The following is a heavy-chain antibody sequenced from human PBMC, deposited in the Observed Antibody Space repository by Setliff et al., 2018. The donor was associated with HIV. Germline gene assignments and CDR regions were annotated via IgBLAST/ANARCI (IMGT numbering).Heavy chain of an antibody. V-gene: IGHV3-33*03. Sequence: QPGGSLRLSCSVSGFSFRDYNMHWVRQAPGKGLEWVALIWYDGVQRYYADSVKGRFTVSRDNTRETMSLEKNSLRGEDTAVYYCARGDTGFSGIWYLKYWGHGMLVTVSS. CDR3: ARGDTGFSGIWYLKY. D-gene: IGHD5-12*01. J-gene: IGHJ4*01. CDR1: GFSFRDYN. CDR2: IWYDGVQR.